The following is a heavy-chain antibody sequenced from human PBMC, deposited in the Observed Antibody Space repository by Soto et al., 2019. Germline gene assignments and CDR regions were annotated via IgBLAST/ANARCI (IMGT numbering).Heavy chain of an antibody. D-gene: IGHD5-18*01. J-gene: IGHJ4*02. CDR3: AASSIQLWPRYFDY. V-gene: IGHV1-3*01. Sequence: ASVKVSGKASGYTFTSYAMHWVRQAPGQRLEWMGWINAGNGNTKYSQKFQGRVTITRDTSASTAYMELSSLRSEDTAVYYCAASSIQLWPRYFDYWGQGTLVTVSS. CDR2: INAGNGNT. CDR1: GYTFTSYA.